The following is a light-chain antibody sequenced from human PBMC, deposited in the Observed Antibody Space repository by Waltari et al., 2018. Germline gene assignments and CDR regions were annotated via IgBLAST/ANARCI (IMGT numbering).Light chain of an antibody. CDR1: QSVGRF. V-gene: IGKV1-39*01. CDR2: KTS. Sequence: DIKMTLSPSSLSASVGDTVTITCRASQSVGRFLNWYQQRPGEAPNLLIYKTSNLQGGVPSRFSGSGSGTDFTLTIDSLQPEDFATYYCQQSDGIPFTFGPGT. CDR3: QQSDGIPFT. J-gene: IGKJ2*01.